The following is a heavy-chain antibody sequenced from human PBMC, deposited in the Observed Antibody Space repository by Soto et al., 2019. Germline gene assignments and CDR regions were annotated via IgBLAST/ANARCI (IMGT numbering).Heavy chain of an antibody. CDR3: VKQHPLDSRAWHN. D-gene: IGHD6-19*01. Sequence: GESLKISCKVSGYSFPIFWIGWVRQMPGKGLEWLGSIYPGDSETRYSPSFQGEVTISADKSITTAYLHWSSLRASDTATYYCVKQHPLDSRAWHNWGQGTLVTV. CDR1: GYSFPIFW. CDR2: IYPGDSET. J-gene: IGHJ4*02. V-gene: IGHV5-51*01.